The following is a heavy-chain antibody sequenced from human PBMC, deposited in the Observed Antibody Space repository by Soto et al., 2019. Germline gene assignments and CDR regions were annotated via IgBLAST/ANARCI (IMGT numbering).Heavy chain of an antibody. J-gene: IGHJ4*02. D-gene: IGHD2-8*01. CDR1: GATFTSYA. CDR3: ARSGAYCTSITCLFDSF. V-gene: IGHV1-18*01. Sequence: GPSVKVSSKASGATFTSYAISWVRQAPGQGQEWMGGISPYNSATNYAQKFQDRVTLTTDTSTTTAHMELRNLGSDDTAVYYCARSGAYCTSITCLFDSFWGLGTLVTVSS. CDR2: ISPYNSAT.